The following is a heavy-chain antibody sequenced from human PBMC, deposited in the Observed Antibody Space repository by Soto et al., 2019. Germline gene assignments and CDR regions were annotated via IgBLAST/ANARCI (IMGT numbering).Heavy chain of an antibody. CDR2: ISYDGNVA. V-gene: IGHV3-30*18. CDR1: GFTLSSYG. J-gene: IGHJ4*02. CDR3: AKEGATTIWYFDY. D-gene: IGHD1-26*01. Sequence: GGSLRLSCAVSGFTLSSYGMHWVRQAPGKGMEWVIVISYDGNVAYYADSVKGRFTISRDNSKNTLYLQMNSLRTEDTAMYYFAKEGATTIWYFDYRRQRTLVTVSS.